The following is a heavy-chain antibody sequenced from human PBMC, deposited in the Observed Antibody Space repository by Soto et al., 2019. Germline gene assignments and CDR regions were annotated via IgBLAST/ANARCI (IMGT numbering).Heavy chain of an antibody. CDR1: RLTFSNYA. CDR3: AKADYSYSWAPGDY. Sequence: GGSLRLSCVISRLTFSNYALNWVRQAPGKGLEWVTSISGSGDTAYYADSVKGRFTISRDNSKNTLYLQMNSLRVEDTALYYCAKADYSYSWAPGDYWGQGTLVTVSS. D-gene: IGHD6-13*01. CDR2: ISGSGDTA. V-gene: IGHV3-23*01. J-gene: IGHJ4*02.